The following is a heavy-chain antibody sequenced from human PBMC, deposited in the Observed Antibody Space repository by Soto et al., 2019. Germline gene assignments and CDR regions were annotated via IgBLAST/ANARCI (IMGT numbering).Heavy chain of an antibody. CDR2: VTNTGDT. CDR1: GFIFSTYD. Sequence: PVGSLRLSCAASGFIFSTYDMHWFRQVTGQGLEWVSTVTNTGDTHYSDSVRGRFTVSRENANNSFYLQMNSLRAGDTAVYYCTRSDILDVWGQGTTVTVSS. V-gene: IGHV3-13*01. CDR3: TRSDILDV. J-gene: IGHJ6*02. D-gene: IGHD3-9*01.